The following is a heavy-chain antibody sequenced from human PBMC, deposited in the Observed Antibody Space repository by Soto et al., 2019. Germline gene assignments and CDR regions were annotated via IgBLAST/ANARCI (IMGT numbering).Heavy chain of an antibody. CDR3: ARAVTIFTNPSWFDP. J-gene: IGHJ5*02. Sequence: GASVKVSCKASGYTFTSYAMHWVRQAPGQRLEWMGWINAGNGNTKYSQKFQGRVTITRDTSASTAYMELSSLRSEDTAVYYCARAVTIFTNPSWFDPWGQGTLVTVSS. CDR2: INAGNGNT. CDR1: GYTFTSYA. V-gene: IGHV1-3*01. D-gene: IGHD3-3*01.